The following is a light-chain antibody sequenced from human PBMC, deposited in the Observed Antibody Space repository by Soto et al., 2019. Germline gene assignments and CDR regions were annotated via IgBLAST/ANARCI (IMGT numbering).Light chain of an antibody. CDR1: QLISSW. Sequence: IQMTQSPSSVSASVGDIVTITCRASQLISSWLSWYQVKPGKAPKLLIYGASNRESGVPSRFSGSETGTLFTLTINSLQPEDSATYYCQRASSFPLTFGGGTTVEI. CDR3: QRASSFPLT. V-gene: IGKV1-12*01. CDR2: GAS. J-gene: IGKJ4*01.